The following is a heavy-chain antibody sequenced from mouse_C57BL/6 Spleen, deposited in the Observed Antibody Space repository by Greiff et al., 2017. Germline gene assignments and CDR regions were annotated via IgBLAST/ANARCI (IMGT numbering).Heavy chain of an antibody. CDR1: GYTFTSYT. V-gene: IGHV1-4*01. CDR2: INPSSGYT. J-gene: IGHJ2*01. CDR3: ARKGVVATDYFDY. Sequence: VQQVESGAELARPGASVKMSCKASGYTFTSYTMHWVKQRPGQGLEWIGYINPSSGYTKYNQKFKDKATLTADKSSSTAYMQLSSLTSEDSAVYYCARKGVVATDYFDYWGQGTTLTVSS. D-gene: IGHD1-1*01.